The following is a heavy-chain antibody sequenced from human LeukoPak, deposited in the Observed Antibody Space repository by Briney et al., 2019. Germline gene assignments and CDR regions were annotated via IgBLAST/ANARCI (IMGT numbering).Heavy chain of an antibody. CDR2: INQDGSEK. CDR1: GFTFSTYW. V-gene: IGHV3-7*01. Sequence: GRSLRLSCAASGFTFSTYWMNWVRQVPGKGLEWVTKINQDGSEKYYVDSVKGRFTISRDNAKNSLYLQMNSLRAEDTAVYYCARGNGFDSWGQGTLVTVSS. J-gene: IGHJ5*01. CDR3: ARGNGFDS. D-gene: IGHD2-8*01.